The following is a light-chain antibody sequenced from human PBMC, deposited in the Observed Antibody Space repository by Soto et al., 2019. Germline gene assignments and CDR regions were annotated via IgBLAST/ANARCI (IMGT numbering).Light chain of an antibody. CDR3: QQYNSYPLT. V-gene: IGKV1-8*01. CDR1: QGISRS. J-gene: IGKJ3*01. Sequence: AIRMTQSPSSFSASIGDRVTITCRASQGISRSLAWYQQKPGKAPKHLIYDASTLQSGVPSRFSGGGSGADFTLSISWLQSEDFATYYCQQYNSYPLTFGPGTKVDIK. CDR2: DAS.